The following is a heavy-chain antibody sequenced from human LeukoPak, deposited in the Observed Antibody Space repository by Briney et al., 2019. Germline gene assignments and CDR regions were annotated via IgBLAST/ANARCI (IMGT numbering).Heavy chain of an antibody. Sequence: SETLSLTCTVSGGFITNYYWGWIRQPPGKGLEWIGYIYYSGGSNSNPSLKSRVSISVDTSKNHFSLNLTSVTAADTAVYYCARGKVGTDFDYWGQGTLVTVSS. CDR2: IYYSGGS. V-gene: IGHV4-59*12. D-gene: IGHD1-1*01. J-gene: IGHJ4*02. CDR3: ARGKVGTDFDY. CDR1: GGFITNYY.